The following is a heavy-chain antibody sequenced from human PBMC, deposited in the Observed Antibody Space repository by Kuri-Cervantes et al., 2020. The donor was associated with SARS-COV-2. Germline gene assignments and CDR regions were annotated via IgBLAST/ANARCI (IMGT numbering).Heavy chain of an antibody. CDR1: GFIFSSYA. J-gene: IGHJ1*01. CDR2: ISYDGSDK. D-gene: IGHD1-26*01. Sequence: GESLKISCAASGFIFSSYAMHWVRQAPGKGLEWVALISYDGSDKNYADSVKGRFTISRDNSKNTLYLQMNTLKTEDTAVFYCARDASYSGSYGSFQHWGQGTLVTVSS. V-gene: IGHV3-30*01. CDR3: ARDASYSGSYGSFQH.